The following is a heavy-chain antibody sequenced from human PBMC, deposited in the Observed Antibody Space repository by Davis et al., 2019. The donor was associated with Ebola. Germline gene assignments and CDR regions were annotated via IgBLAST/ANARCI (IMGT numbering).Heavy chain of an antibody. V-gene: IGHV3-9*01. CDR3: AKDPGLTEYYYYYYGMDV. J-gene: IGHJ6*02. D-gene: IGHD1-14*01. CDR1: GFTFDDYA. CDR2: ISWNSGSI. Sequence: SLKISCAASGFTFDDYAMHWVRQAPGKGLEWVSGISWNSGSIGYADSVKGRFTISRDNAKNSLYLQMNSLRAEDTAVYYCAKDPGLTEYYYYYYGMDVWGQGTTVTVSS.